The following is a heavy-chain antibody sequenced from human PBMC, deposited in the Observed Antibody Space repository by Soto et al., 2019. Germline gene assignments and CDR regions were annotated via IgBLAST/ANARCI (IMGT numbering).Heavy chain of an antibody. CDR1: GFILSSYG. J-gene: IGHJ5*02. CDR3: ASSIS. V-gene: IGHV3-33*01. CDR2: IWYDGSNK. Sequence: PGGSLRLSCAASGFILSSYGMHWVRQAPGKGLEWVAVIWYDGSNKNYADSVKGRFTITRDNSKNTLYLQMNSLRAEDTAVYYCASSISWGQGTLVTAPQ.